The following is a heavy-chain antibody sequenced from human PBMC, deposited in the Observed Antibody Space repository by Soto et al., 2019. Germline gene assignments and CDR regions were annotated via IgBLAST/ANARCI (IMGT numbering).Heavy chain of an antibody. J-gene: IGHJ5*02. Sequence: SETLSLTCTVSGGSISSSSYYWGWIRQPPGKGLEWIGSIYYSGSTYYNPSLKSRVTISVDTSKNQFSLKLSSLTAADTAVYYCAREVVDGDYEINWFDPWGQGTLVTVSS. V-gene: IGHV4-39*02. CDR1: GGSISSSSYY. CDR3: AREVVDGDYEINWFDP. CDR2: IYYSGST. D-gene: IGHD4-17*01.